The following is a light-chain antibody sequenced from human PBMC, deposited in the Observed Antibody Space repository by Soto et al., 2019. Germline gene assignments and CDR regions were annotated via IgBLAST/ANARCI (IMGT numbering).Light chain of an antibody. CDR1: RSVGSNY. J-gene: IGKJ4*01. CDR3: QQYADSPLLS. V-gene: IGKV3-20*01. Sequence: VLTQSPGTLSLSPGERATLSCRASRSVGSNYLAWYQQKPGQAPRLLISATSRRATGIPDRFSGSGSGTDFTLNIIRLEPEDFAVYYCQQYADSPLLSFGGGTRLEI. CDR2: ATS.